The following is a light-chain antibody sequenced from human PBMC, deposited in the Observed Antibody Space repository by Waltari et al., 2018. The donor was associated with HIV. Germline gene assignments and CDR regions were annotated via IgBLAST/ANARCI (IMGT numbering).Light chain of an antibody. CDR1: SSDVGGYNY. CDR2: EVS. Sequence: QSALTPPPSASGSTGQSVTISCTGTSSDVGGYNYVSCYQQHPGKAPKRMIYEVSKRPSGVPDRFSGSKSGNTASLTVSGLQAEDESDYYCSSYAGSNNLVFGGGTKLTVL. J-gene: IGLJ2*01. V-gene: IGLV2-8*01. CDR3: SSYAGSNNLV.